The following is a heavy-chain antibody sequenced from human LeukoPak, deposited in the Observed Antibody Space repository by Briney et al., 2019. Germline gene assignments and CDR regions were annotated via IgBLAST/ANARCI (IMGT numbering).Heavy chain of an antibody. CDR3: ASRDYYDSSGYYPGDY. V-gene: IGHV3-48*01. CDR1: RFTFSSYS. CDR2: ISSSSSTI. Sequence: GGSLSLSCATSRFTFSSYSMKWVRQAPGKGLEWVSYISSSSSTIYYADSVKGRFTISRDNAKNSLYLQMNSLRAEDTAVYYCASRDYYDSSGYYPGDYWGQGTLVTVSS. D-gene: IGHD3-22*01. J-gene: IGHJ4*02.